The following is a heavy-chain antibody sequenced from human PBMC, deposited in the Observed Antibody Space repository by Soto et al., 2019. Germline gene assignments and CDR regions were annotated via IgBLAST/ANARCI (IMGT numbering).Heavy chain of an antibody. Sequence: SETLSLTCTVSGGSISSSSYYWGWIRQPPGKGLEWIGSIYYSGSTYYNPSLKSRVTISVDTSKNQFSLKLSSVTAADTAVYYCASASDSSGYYHNSFDYWGQGTLVTVSS. J-gene: IGHJ4*02. V-gene: IGHV4-39*01. CDR3: ASASDSSGYYHNSFDY. CDR1: GGSISSSSYY. CDR2: IYYSGST. D-gene: IGHD3-22*01.